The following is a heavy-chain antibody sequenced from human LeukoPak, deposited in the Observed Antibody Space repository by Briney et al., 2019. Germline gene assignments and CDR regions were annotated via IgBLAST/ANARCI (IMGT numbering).Heavy chain of an antibody. Sequence: SETLSLTCTVSGGSISTYYWVWIRRSPGKELEWIGYVSYSGNTNYNPSLKSRVTISVDTSKNQLSLKLSSMTAADTAVYYCARAGYCSATSCQWVPLVWGQGTTVTVSS. D-gene: IGHD6-19*01. CDR1: GGSISTYY. V-gene: IGHV4-59*01. CDR3: ARAGYCSATSCQWVPLV. CDR2: VSYSGNT. J-gene: IGHJ6*02.